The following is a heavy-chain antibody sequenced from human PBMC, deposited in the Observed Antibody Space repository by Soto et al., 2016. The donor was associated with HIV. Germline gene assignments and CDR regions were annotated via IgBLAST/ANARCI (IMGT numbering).Heavy chain of an antibody. D-gene: IGHD2-8*01. Sequence: QVQLQQWGAGLLKPSETPSLTCAVYGGSFSGFQWTWIRQAPGKGLEWIGEVNHSGHTKYNPSLKGRLTISTDTSKNQFSLKVTSVTAADTAVYYCARHGDTNNWDRSFDYWGHGNLVTVSS. CDR3: ARHGDTNNWDRSFDY. V-gene: IGHV4-34*01. J-gene: IGHJ4*01. CDR1: GGSFSGFQ. CDR2: VNHSGHT.